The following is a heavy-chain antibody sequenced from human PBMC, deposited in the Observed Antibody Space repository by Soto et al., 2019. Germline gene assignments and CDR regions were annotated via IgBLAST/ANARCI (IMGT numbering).Heavy chain of an antibody. D-gene: IGHD3-22*01. CDR1: GYTFTSYY. J-gene: IGHJ6*02. CDR2: INPSGGST. Sequence: ASVKVSCKASGYTFTSYYMHWVRQAPGQGLEWMGIINPSGGSTSYAQKFQGRVTMTRDTSTGTVYMELSSLRSEDTAVYYCARSYYYDSSGNRTDYYSYGMDVWGQGTTVTAP. V-gene: IGHV1-46*01. CDR3: ARSYYYDSSGNRTDYYSYGMDV.